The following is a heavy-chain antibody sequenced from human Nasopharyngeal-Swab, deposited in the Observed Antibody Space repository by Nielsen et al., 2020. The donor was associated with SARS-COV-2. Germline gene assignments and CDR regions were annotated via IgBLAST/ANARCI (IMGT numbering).Heavy chain of an antibody. CDR2: IYSSGSST. CDR1: GSTFSSYA. J-gene: IGHJ6*02. Sequence: ETLSLTCAASGSTFSSYAMSWVRQAPGKGLEWVSVIYSSGSSTYYADSVKGRFTISRDNSKNTLYLQMNSLRAEDTAVYYCAKDRKITIFGVVTHPYYGMDVWGQGTTVTVSS. V-gene: IGHV3-23*03. CDR3: AKDRKITIFGVVTHPYYGMDV. D-gene: IGHD3-3*01.